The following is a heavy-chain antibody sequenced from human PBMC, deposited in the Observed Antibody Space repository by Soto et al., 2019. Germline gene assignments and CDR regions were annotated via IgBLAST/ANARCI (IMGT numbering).Heavy chain of an antibody. CDR1: GFTFSDHY. J-gene: IGHJ6*03. CDR2: SKNKANSYTT. D-gene: IGHD3-3*01. Sequence: EVQLVESGGGWVQPGGSLRLSCAASGFTFSDHYMDWVHQAPGKGLEWVGRSKNKANSYTTEYAASVKGRFTVSRDDSNYSLYLQMNSLKTEDTAVYYCSRSINRSAYPPMDVWGKGTTVTVSS. CDR3: SRSINRSAYPPMDV. V-gene: IGHV3-72*01.